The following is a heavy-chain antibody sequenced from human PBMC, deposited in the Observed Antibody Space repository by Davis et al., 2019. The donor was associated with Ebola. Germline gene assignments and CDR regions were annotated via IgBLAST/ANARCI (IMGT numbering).Heavy chain of an antibody. Sequence: PGGSLRLSCAASGFTFSSYSMNWVRQAPGKGLVWVSRINSDGSSTSYADSVKGRFTISRDNAKNTLYLQMNSLRAEDTAVYYCAKDRKWFGELYYYGMDVWGQGTTVTVSS. J-gene: IGHJ6*02. CDR2: INSDGSST. CDR1: GFTFSSYS. CDR3: AKDRKWFGELYYYGMDV. V-gene: IGHV3-74*01. D-gene: IGHD3-10*01.